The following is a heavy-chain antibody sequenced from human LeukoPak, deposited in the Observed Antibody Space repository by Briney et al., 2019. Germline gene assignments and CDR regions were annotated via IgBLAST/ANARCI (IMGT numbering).Heavy chain of an antibody. J-gene: IGHJ3*02. CDR2: IIPIFGTA. CDR3: ARVDSDAFDI. V-gene: IGHV1-69*13. Sequence: SVKVSCKASGGTFSSYAISWVRQAPGQGLEWMGGIIPIFGTANYAQKFQGRVTIAADESTSTAYMELSSLRSEDTAVYYCARVDSDAFDIWGQGTMVTVFS. CDR1: GGTFSSYA.